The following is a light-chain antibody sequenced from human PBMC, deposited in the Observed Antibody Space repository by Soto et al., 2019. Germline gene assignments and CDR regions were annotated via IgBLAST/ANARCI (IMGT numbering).Light chain of an antibody. Sequence: DFVMSQTPLSLSVAPGQRAYISCRSSQSLLHSNGKNYLDWYLQKPGKSPQLLIYLGSNRTSGVPDRFSGSGSGTDFTLKISRVEAEDVGIYYCMQVLQNFHTFGQGTKVDIK. CDR2: LGS. CDR1: QSLLHSNGKNY. CDR3: MQVLQNFHT. J-gene: IGKJ2*01. V-gene: IGKV2-28*01.